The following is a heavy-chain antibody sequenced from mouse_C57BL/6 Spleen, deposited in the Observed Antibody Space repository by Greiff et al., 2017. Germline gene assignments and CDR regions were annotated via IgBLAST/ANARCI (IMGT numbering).Heavy chain of an antibody. CDR1: GYAFTNYL. D-gene: IGHD1-1*01. CDR2: INPNNGGT. J-gene: IGHJ1*03. CDR3: ARRITTVVATDFDV. Sequence: QVQLQQSGAELVRPGTSVKVSCKASGYAFTNYLIEWVKPRPGQGLEWIGVINPNNGGTIYNQKFKGKATLTVDKSSSTAYMELRSLTSEDTAVYYCARRITTVVATDFDVWGTGTTVTVSS. V-gene: IGHV1-54*01.